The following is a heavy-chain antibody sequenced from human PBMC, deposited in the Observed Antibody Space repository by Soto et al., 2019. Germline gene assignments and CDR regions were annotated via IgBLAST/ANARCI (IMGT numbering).Heavy chain of an antibody. CDR1: GFTFSSYG. J-gene: IGHJ4*02. V-gene: IGHV3-30*18. Sequence: PGGSLRLSCAASGFTFSSYGMHWVCQAPGKGLEWVAVISYDGSNKYYADSVKGRFTISRDNSKNTLYLQMNSLRAEDTAVYYCAKRPPPGCGGDCYADYWGQGTLVTVSS. CDR2: ISYDGSNK. CDR3: AKRPPPGCGGDCYADY. D-gene: IGHD2-21*02.